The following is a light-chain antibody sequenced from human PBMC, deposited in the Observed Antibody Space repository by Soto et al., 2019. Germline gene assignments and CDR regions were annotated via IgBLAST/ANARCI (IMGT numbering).Light chain of an antibody. J-gene: IGLJ3*02. Sequence: QSALTQPASVSGSPGQSITISCTGTSSDVGGYNYVSWYQQHPGKAPKLMIYEVSNWPSGVSNRFSGSKSGNTASLTISGLQAEDEADYYCSSYTSSSNWVFGGGTKVTVL. CDR1: SSDVGGYNY. V-gene: IGLV2-14*01. CDR2: EVS. CDR3: SSYTSSSNWV.